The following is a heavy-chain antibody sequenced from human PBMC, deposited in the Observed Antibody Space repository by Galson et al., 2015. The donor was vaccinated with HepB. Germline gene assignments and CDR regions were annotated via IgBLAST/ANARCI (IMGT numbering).Heavy chain of an antibody. J-gene: IGHJ6*03. D-gene: IGHD6-19*01. CDR3: ARQSREYSSGWYLGSFNYMDV. CDR2: ISDSGHT. CDR1: GGSINYYY. V-gene: IGHV4-59*01. Sequence: ETLSLTCTVSGGSINYYYWSWIRQSPGRGLEWIGYISDSGHTNYHPSLKSRVTISLDTSKNQFSLRLNPVTAADTAVYYGARQSREYSSGWYLGSFNYMDVWGKGSTVTVSS.